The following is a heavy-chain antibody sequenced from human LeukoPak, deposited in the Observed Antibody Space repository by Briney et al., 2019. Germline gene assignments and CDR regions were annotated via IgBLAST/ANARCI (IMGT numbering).Heavy chain of an antibody. J-gene: IGHJ4*02. Sequence: GSSVKVSCKHSGGTFSSYAISWVRQAPGQGLEWMGRTIPMRGIANYAQKCQVRITVTADKSKSTAYMELSSLRSEDMDVYYCAREKLYYDIWTGSIDYWGQGTLVTVSS. CDR3: AREKLYYDIWTGSIDY. D-gene: IGHD3-9*01. CDR1: GGTFSSYA. CDR2: TIPMRGIA. V-gene: IGHV1-69*04.